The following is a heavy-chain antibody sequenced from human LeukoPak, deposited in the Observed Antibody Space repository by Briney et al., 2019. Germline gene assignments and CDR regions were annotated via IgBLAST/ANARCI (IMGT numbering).Heavy chain of an antibody. D-gene: IGHD1-26*01. CDR1: GGSISSYY. CDR2: IYTSGST. CDR3: ARGNSGSYREFDY. Sequence: SETLSLTCTVSGGSISSYYWSWIRQPAGKGLEWIGRIYTSGSTNYNASLKSRVSMSVDTSKNQFSLKPSSVTAADTAVFYCARGNSGSYREFDYWGQGTLVTVSS. J-gene: IGHJ4*02. V-gene: IGHV4-4*07.